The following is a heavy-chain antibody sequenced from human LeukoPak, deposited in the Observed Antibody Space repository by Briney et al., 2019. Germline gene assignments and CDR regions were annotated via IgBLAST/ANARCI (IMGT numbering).Heavy chain of an antibody. CDR3: ARLVPSSSGYYLYYCYYGMDV. CDR1: GGSISSGDYY. Sequence: PSETLSLTCTVSGGSISSGDYYWSWIRQPPGKGLEWIGYIYYSGSTYYNPSLKSRVTISVDTSKNQFSLKLSSVTAADTAVYYCARLVPSSSGYYLYYCYYGMDVWGQGTTVTVSS. V-gene: IGHV4-30-4*01. D-gene: IGHD3-22*01. CDR2: IYYSGST. J-gene: IGHJ6*02.